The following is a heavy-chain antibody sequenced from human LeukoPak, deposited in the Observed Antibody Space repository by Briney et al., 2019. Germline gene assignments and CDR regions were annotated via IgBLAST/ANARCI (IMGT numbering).Heavy chain of an antibody. J-gene: IGHJ4*02. D-gene: IGHD6-19*01. CDR2: INHSGST. V-gene: IGHV4-34*01. CDR1: GGSFSGFY. Sequence: SETLSLTCAVYGGSFSGFYWSWIRQPPGKGLEWIGEINHSGSTNYNPSLKSRVTISVDTSKNQFSLKLSSVTAADTAVYYCARVSSGWYMGDYWGQGTLVTVSS. CDR3: ARVSSGWYMGDY.